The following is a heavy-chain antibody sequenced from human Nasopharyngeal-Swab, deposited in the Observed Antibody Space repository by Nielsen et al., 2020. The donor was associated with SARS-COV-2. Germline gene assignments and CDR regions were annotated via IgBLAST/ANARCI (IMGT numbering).Heavy chain of an antibody. V-gene: IGHV1-69*13. Sequence: SVKVSCKASGGTFSSYAISWVRQAPGQGLEWMGGIIPIFGTANYAQKFQGRVTLTADESTSTAYMELSSLRSEDTAVYYCASANPTSDIVVVPAAKYYYYYYMDVWGKGTTVTVSS. J-gene: IGHJ6*03. D-gene: IGHD2-2*01. CDR3: ASANPTSDIVVVPAAKYYYYYYMDV. CDR1: GGTFSSYA. CDR2: IIPIFGTA.